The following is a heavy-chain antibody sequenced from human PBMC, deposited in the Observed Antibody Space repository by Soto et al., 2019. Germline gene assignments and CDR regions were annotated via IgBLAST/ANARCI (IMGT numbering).Heavy chain of an antibody. Sequence: GGSLRLSCAASGFTFSNAWMNWVRQAPGKGLEWVGRIKSKTDGGTTDYAAPVKGRFTISRDDSKNTLYLQMNSLKTEDTAVYYCEYYYDSRGYGPYYYGMDVRGQGTTVTVSS. CDR3: EYYYDSRGYGPYYYGMDV. V-gene: IGHV3-15*07. D-gene: IGHD3-22*01. CDR2: IKSKTDGGTT. CDR1: GFTFSNAW. J-gene: IGHJ6*02.